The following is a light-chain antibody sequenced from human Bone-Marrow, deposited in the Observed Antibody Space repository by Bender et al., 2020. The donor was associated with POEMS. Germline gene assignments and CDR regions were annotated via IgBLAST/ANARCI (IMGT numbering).Light chain of an antibody. CDR3: YSFTVTNTPFV. CDR1: SSDVGGYDS. V-gene: IGLV2-14*03. CDR2: DVR. Sequence: QSALTQPASVSGSPGQSVTISCTGTSSDVGGYDSVCWYQQSPGKAPKLLIYDVRHRPSGVSDRFSGSKSGNTASLTISGLQVEDEADYFCYSFTVTNTPFVFGTGTKVTVL. J-gene: IGLJ1*01.